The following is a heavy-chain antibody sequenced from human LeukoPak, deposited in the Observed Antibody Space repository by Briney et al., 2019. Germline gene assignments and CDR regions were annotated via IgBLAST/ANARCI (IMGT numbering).Heavy chain of an antibody. CDR1: GFTLSDHY. CDR2: SRNKGHSFST. V-gene: IGHV3-72*01. CDR3: VRGYHGLDV. J-gene: IGHJ6*02. Sequence: GGSLRLSCTASGFTLSDHYMDWVRQAPGKGLEWVGLSRNKGHSFSTEYAASVKGRFTISREESENSLYLQMNSLTNEDTAVYFCVRGYHGLDVWGQGTTVTVSS.